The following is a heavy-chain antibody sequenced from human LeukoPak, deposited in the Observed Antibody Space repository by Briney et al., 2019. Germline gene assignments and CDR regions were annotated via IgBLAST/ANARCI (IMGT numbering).Heavy chain of an antibody. Sequence: GGSLRLSCAASGFTFSNYNMNWVRQAPGKGLEWVSYIGSRSGTIYYADSVKGRFTISRDNAKNSLYVQMNSLRAEDTAVYYCARVQVATHSFDIWGQGTMVTVSS. D-gene: IGHD5-12*01. CDR3: ARVQVATHSFDI. J-gene: IGHJ3*02. CDR2: IGSRSGTI. CDR1: GFTFSNYN. V-gene: IGHV3-48*01.